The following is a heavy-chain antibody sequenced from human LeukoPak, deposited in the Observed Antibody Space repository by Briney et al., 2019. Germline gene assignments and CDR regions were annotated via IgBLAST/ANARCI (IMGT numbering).Heavy chain of an antibody. V-gene: IGHV1-2*04. Sequence: ASVKVSCKSSGYSFTDYFIHWVRQAPGQGPEWMGCINTYSGGAHYAQKFKGWVSLTRDTSSDTAFMELSSLRSDATAIYYCARDFLGRSNGGSNYFGMGVWGQGTTVTVSS. CDR3: ARDFLGRSNGGSNYFGMGV. CDR1: GYSFTDYF. J-gene: IGHJ6*01. D-gene: IGHD2-15*01. CDR2: INTYSGGA.